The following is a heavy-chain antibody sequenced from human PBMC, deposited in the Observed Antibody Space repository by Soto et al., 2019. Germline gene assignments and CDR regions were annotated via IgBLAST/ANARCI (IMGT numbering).Heavy chain of an antibody. J-gene: IGHJ4*02. CDR3: ARNSVSKKIDF. Sequence: QVQLQESGPGLVKPSQTLSLTCSVSGGSINSGGYYWTWIRQHPGKGLEWIGNIFSRGSTSYNTSLKSRLTLSIETSKTHFSLRLNSVTAAYTAVYYCARNSVSKKIDFWGQGTLVTVSS. D-gene: IGHD1-26*01. CDR2: IFSRGST. V-gene: IGHV4-31*03. CDR1: GGSINSGGYY.